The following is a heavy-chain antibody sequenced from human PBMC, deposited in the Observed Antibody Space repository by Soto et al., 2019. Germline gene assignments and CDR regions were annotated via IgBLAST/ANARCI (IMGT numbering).Heavy chain of an antibody. CDR1: GGTFSSYS. Sequence: ASVKVSCKASGGTFSSYSISWVRQAPGQGLEWMGGIIPIFGTANYAQKFQGRVTITADESTSTAYMELSSLRSEDTAVYYCARVRWLQSRYYFDYWGQGTLVTVSS. D-gene: IGHD5-12*01. J-gene: IGHJ4*02. CDR3: ARVRWLQSRYYFDY. V-gene: IGHV1-69*13. CDR2: IIPIFGTA.